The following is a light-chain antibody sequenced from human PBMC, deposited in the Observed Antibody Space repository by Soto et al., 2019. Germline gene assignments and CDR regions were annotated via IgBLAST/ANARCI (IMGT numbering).Light chain of an antibody. Sequence: VLTQSPSASGTPGQRVTISCSGSRSNIGRNFAYWYQHVPGTAPRLLIQRNNERPSGVPDRFSGSKSGTSVSLAISGLWSDDEATYYCAAWDDTLDAQVFGGGTQLTVL. V-gene: IGLV1-47*03. J-gene: IGLJ3*02. CDR1: RSNIGRNF. CDR3: AAWDDTLDAQV. CDR2: RNN.